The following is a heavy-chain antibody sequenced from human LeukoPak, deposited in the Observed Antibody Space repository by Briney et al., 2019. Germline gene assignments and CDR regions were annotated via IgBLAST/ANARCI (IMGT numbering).Heavy chain of an antibody. V-gene: IGHV1-18*01. CDR2: ISAYNGNT. Sequence: ASVKVSCKASGYTFTSYGIIWVRQAPGQGLEWTGWISAYNGNTNYAQKLQGRVTMTTDTSTSTAYMELRSLRSDDTAVYYCARVVTVTTKNYRWFDPWGQGTLVTVSS. D-gene: IGHD4-17*01. CDR1: GYTFTSYG. J-gene: IGHJ5*02. CDR3: ARVVTVTTKNYRWFDP.